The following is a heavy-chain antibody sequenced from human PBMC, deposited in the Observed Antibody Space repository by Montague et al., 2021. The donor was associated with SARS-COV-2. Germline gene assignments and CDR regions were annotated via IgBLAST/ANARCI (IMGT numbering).Heavy chain of an antibody. Sequence: CAISGDSVAKNRRRSEENTPELPTHLHLVCSTLHRKKKYYDYAVSVKSRMTISPDTSKNQFSLQLSSVTPEDRAVYYCARDPRYSLSWSFDYWGQGTLVTVSS. CDR2: TLHRKKKYY. D-gene: IGHD6-13*01. J-gene: IGHJ4*02. CDR1: GDSVAKNRRR. V-gene: IGHV6-1*01. CDR3: ARDPRYSLSWSFDY.